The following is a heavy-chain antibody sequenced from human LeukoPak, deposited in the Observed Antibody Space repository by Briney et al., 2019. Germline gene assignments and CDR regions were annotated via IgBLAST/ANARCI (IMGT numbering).Heavy chain of an antibody. D-gene: IGHD3-22*01. CDR1: GFTFSSYE. CDR3: ARDRYYYDSSVYNY. CDR2: ISSSGSTI. V-gene: IGHV3-48*03. J-gene: IGHJ4*02. Sequence: GGSLRLSCAASGFTFSSYEMNWVRQAPGKGLEWVSYISSSGSTIYYADSVKGRFTISRDNAKNSLYLQMNSLRAEDTAVYYCARDRYYYDSSVYNYWGQGTLVTVSS.